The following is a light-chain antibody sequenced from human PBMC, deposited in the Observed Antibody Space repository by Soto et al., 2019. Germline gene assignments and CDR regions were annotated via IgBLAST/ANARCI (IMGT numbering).Light chain of an antibody. CDR1: SSDFGGYNY. V-gene: IGLV2-8*01. CDR2: EVS. J-gene: IGLJ2*01. CDR3: SSYAGSTNLV. Sequence: QSALTQPPSASGSPGQSVTIACTGTSSDFGGYNYVSGYQQHPGKAPKLMIYEVSKRPSGVPDRFSGSKSGNTASLTVSGLQAEDEDDYYCSSYAGSTNLVFGGGTKLTVL.